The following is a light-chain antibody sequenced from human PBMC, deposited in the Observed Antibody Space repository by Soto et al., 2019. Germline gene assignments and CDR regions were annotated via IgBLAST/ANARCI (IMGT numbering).Light chain of an antibody. CDR3: SSYTSSSTKL. CDR2: EVT. J-gene: IGLJ3*02. Sequence: QSVLTQPASVSGSPGQSITISCTGTGSDVGGFDYVSWYQQHPGKAPKLIIYEVTNRPSGVSNRFSGSKSGNTASLTISGLQAEDEADYYCSSYTSSSTKLFGGGTKLTVL. V-gene: IGLV2-14*01. CDR1: GSDVGGFDY.